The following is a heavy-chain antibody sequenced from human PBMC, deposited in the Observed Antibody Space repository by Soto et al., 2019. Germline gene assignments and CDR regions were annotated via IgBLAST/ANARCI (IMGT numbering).Heavy chain of an antibody. D-gene: IGHD6-13*01. CDR3: AKATASAQQLVIVAFDI. V-gene: IGHV3-23*01. CDR1: GFTFSSYA. Sequence: PGGSLRLSCAASGFTFSSYAMSWVRQAPGKGLEWVSAISGSGGSTYYADSVKGRFTISRDNSKNTLYLQMNSLRAEDTAVYYCAKATASAQQLVIVAFDIWGQGTMVTVSS. CDR2: ISGSGGST. J-gene: IGHJ3*02.